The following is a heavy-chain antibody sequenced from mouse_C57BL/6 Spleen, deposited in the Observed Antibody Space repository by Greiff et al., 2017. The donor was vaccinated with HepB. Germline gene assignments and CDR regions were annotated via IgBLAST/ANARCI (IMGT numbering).Heavy chain of an antibody. CDR3: TRPGNYYYGSSYYAMDY. CDR2: IDPETGGT. CDR1: GYTFTDYE. D-gene: IGHD1-1*01. Sequence: VQLQQSGAELVRPGASVTLSCKASGYTFTDYEMHWVKQTPVHGLEWIGAIDPETGGTAYNQKFKGKAILTADKSSSTAYMELRSLTSEDSAVYYCTRPGNYYYGSSYYAMDYWGQGTSVTVSS. V-gene: IGHV1-15*01. J-gene: IGHJ4*01.